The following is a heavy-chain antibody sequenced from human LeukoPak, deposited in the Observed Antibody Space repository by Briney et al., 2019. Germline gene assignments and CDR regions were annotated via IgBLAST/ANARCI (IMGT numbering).Heavy chain of an antibody. CDR3: AKSQLLWFGELSVWFDP. J-gene: IGHJ5*02. CDR2: ISGSGGST. D-gene: IGHD3-10*01. V-gene: IGHV3-23*01. Sequence: GGSLRLSCAASGFTFSSYAMSWVRQAPGKGLEWVSAISGSGGSTYYADSVKGRFTISRDNSKNTLYLQMNSLRAGDTAVYYCAKSQLLWFGELSVWFDPWGQGTLVTVPS. CDR1: GFTFSSYA.